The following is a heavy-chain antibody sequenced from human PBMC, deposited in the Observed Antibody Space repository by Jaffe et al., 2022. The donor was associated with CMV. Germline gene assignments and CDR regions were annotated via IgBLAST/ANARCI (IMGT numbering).Heavy chain of an antibody. V-gene: IGHV1-69*01. CDR2: IIPIFGTA. J-gene: IGHJ6*02. CDR3: ARVGYDSSGYYYDYYGMDV. D-gene: IGHD3-22*01. Sequence: QVQLVQSGAEVKKPGSSVKVSCKASGGTFSSYAISWVRQAPGQGLEWMGGIIPIFGTANYAQKFQGRVTITADESTSTAYMELSSLRSEDTAVYYCARVGYDSSGYYYDYYGMDVWGQGTTVTVSS. CDR1: GGTFSSYA.